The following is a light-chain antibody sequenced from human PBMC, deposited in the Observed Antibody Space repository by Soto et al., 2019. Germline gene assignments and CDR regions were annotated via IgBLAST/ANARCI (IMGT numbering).Light chain of an antibody. CDR2: GAS. J-gene: IGKJ1*01. CDR1: QGISSSY. Sequence: EIVLTQSTGTLSLSPGERATLSCRASQGISSSYLAWYQQKPGQAPRLLIYGASRRATGIPDRFSGGGSGTDFTLTISRLEPEDFAVYYCQQYDTSTGTFGQGTKVEIK. V-gene: IGKV3-20*01. CDR3: QQYDTSTGT.